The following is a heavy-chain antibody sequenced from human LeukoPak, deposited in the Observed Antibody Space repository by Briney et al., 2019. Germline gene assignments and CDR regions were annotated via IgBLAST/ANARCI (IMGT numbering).Heavy chain of an antibody. D-gene: IGHD3-22*01. CDR3: AKDSSGYYDGAFDI. J-gene: IGHJ3*02. Sequence: PGGSLRLSCAAPGFKFYDYGMGWGRQGPGEGLEWVSGINWNGGSTGYADSVKGRFTISRGNAKNSLFLQMNSLRAEDTALYYCAKDSSGYYDGAFDIWGQGTMVTVSS. V-gene: IGHV3-20*04. CDR1: GFKFYDYG. CDR2: INWNGGST.